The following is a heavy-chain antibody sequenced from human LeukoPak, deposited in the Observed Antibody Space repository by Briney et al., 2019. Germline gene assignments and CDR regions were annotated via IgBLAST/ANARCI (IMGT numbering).Heavy chain of an antibody. J-gene: IGHJ5*02. CDR1: GGSFSGYH. Sequence: PSETLSLTCAVFGGSFSGYHWSWIRQPPGKGLEWIGGVNYGESTNYNPSLKSRVTISVDTSKNQFSLKLSSVTAADTAVYYCARDAGYYGSGTWGQGTLVTVSS. CDR2: VNYGEST. D-gene: IGHD3-10*01. CDR3: ARDAGYYGSGT. V-gene: IGHV4-34*01.